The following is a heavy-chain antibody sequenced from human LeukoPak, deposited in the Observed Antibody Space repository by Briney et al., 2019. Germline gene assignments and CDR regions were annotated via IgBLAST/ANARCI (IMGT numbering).Heavy chain of an antibody. CDR3: ARDRYSSRWFGMDV. Sequence: PSETLSLTCTVSGGSISSGGYYWSWIRQPPGKGLEWIGYISYSGSTYYNPSLKSRITISVDTSKNQFSLKLSSVTAADTAVYYCARDRYSSRWFGMDVWGQGPTVTVSS. J-gene: IGHJ6*02. CDR1: GGSISSGGYY. D-gene: IGHD6-13*01. CDR2: ISYSGST. V-gene: IGHV4-30-4*08.